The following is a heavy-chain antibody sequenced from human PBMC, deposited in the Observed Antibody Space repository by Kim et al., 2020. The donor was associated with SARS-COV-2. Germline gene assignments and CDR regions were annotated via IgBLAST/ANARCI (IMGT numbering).Heavy chain of an antibody. Sequence: TDSVKGRSTISREKSKNPLYLQMNSRRAEDTAVYYCAKQLAPYVGGMYVWGQGTTVTVSS. D-gene: IGHD6-13*01. J-gene: IGHJ6*02. CDR3: AKQLAPYVGGMYV. V-gene: IGHV3-30*10.